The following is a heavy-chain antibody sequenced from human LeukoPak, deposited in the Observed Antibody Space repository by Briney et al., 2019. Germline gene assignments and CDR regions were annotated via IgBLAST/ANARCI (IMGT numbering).Heavy chain of an antibody. D-gene: IGHD2-21*01. CDR2: IYYGGTT. J-gene: IGHJ4*02. CDR1: GGSVGSSDSY. CDR3: ARRGLVVVPL. V-gene: IGHV4-39*01. Sequence: SETLSLTCTVSGGSVGSSDSYWVWVRQHPVNGLEWVGSIYYGGTTHYNPSLKSRVTVSVDTSKNQFSLSLTSVTAADTAVYYCARRGLVVVPLWGQGTLVTVSS.